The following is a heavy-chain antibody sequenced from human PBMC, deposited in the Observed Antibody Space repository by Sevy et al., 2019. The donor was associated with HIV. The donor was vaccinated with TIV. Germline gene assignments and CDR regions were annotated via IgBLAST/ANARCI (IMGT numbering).Heavy chain of an antibody. CDR2: ISAYNGNT. D-gene: IGHD3-16*02. CDR1: GYTFTSYG. V-gene: IGHV1-18*04. CDR3: AGVVNGGYDYVWWSYRSYYFDY. Sequence: ASVKVSCKASGYTFTSYGISWVRQAPGQGLEWMGWISAYNGNTNYAQKLQGRVTMTTDTSTSTAYMELRSLRSDDTAVYYCAGVVNGGYDYVWWSYRSYYFDYWGQGTLVTVSS. J-gene: IGHJ4*02.